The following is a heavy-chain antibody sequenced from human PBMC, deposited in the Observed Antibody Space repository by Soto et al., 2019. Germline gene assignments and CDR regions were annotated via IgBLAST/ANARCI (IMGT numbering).Heavy chain of an antibody. J-gene: IGHJ6*02. CDR2: ISGSGGST. CDR3: AKDRGTTIFVEWFKVHVPSGMDG. V-gene: IGHV3-23*01. Sequence: GGSLRLSCAASGFTFSSYAMSWVRQAPGKGLEWVSAISGSGGSTYYADSVKGRFTTSRDNSKNTLYLQMNSLRAEDTAVYYCAKDRGTTIFVEWFKVHVPSGMDGWGQGTTVTVSS. CDR1: GFTFSSYA. D-gene: IGHD3-3*01.